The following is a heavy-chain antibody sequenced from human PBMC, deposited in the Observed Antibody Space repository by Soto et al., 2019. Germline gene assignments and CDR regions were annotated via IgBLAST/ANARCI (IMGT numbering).Heavy chain of an antibody. V-gene: IGHV4-38-2*01. CDR3: GRIYCSSVSCYKDY. D-gene: IGHD2-2*01. Sequence: PSETLSLTCGVSGFPVSYGYYWGWIRQPPGKGLEWLGSIYQSGKTYYNPSLKSRLTLSMDTSRNEFSLRLRSVTAADTAVYFCGRIYCSSVSCYKDYWGPGVLVPVYS. J-gene: IGHJ4*02. CDR2: IYQSGKT. CDR1: GFPVSYGYY.